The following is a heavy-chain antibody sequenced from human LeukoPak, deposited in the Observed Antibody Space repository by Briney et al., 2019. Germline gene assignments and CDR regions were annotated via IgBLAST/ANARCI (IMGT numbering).Heavy chain of an antibody. J-gene: IGHJ3*02. Sequence: SETLPLTCTVSGGSISSYYWSWIRQPPGKGLEWIGYIYYSGSTYYNPSLKSRVTISVDTSKNQFSLKLSSVTAADTAVYYCARVYREQGDAFDIWGQGTMVTVSS. CDR3: ARVYREQGDAFDI. D-gene: IGHD1-26*01. V-gene: IGHV4-59*08. CDR1: GGSISSYY. CDR2: IYYSGST.